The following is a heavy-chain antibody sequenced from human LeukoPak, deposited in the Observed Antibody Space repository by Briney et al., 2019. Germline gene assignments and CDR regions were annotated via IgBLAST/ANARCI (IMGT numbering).Heavy chain of an antibody. V-gene: IGHV4-4*07. Sequence: PSETLSLTCTVSGGSISSYYWSWIRQPAGKGLEWIGRIYTSGSTNYNPSLKSRVTMSVDTSKNRFSLKLSSVTAADTAVYYCARDRSVYYYYYMDVWGKGTTVTVSS. D-gene: IGHD3-16*02. CDR2: IYTSGST. CDR1: GGSISSYY. CDR3: ARDRSVYYYYYMDV. J-gene: IGHJ6*03.